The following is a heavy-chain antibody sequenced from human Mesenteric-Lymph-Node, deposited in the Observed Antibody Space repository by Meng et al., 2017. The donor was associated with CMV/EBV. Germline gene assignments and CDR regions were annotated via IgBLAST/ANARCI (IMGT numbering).Heavy chain of an antibody. CDR3: ARLSSFYQLLTYDAFDI. V-gene: IGHV4-38-2*02. CDR1: GYSISSGYY. CDR2: IYHSGST. J-gene: IGHJ3*02. Sequence: SETLSLTCTVSGYSISSGYYWGWIRQPPGKGLEWIGSIYHSGSTYYNPSLKSRVTISVDTSKNQFSLKLSSVTAADTAVYYCARLSSFYQLLTYDAFDIWGQGTMVTVSS. D-gene: IGHD2-2*01.